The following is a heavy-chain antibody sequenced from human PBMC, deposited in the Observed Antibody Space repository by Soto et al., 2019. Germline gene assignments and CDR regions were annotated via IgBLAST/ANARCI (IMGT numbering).Heavy chain of an antibody. V-gene: IGHV3-66*01. CDR2: IYSGGAT. J-gene: IGHJ4*02. Sequence: EVQLVESGGGLVQPGGSLRLSCAASGFTVSNNYMRWVRQAPGKGLEWVSLIYSGGATYYADSVKVRFTISRDNSKNTLYLQMNSLRVEDTAVYYCARDGTYNWVGGQGILVTVSS. CDR1: GFTVSNNY. CDR3: ARDGTYNWV. D-gene: IGHD1-1*01.